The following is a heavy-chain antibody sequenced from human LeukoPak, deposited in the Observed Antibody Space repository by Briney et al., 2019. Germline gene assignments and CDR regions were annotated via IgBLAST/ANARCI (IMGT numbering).Heavy chain of an antibody. V-gene: IGHV4-61*01. D-gene: IGHD6-13*01. J-gene: IGHJ4*02. CDR3: ARLGIAAGYNY. CDR1: GGSVSSGSYY. Sequence: PSETLSLTCTVSGGSVSSGSYYWSWIRQPPGKGLEWIGYIYYSGSTNYNPSLKSRVTISVDTSKNQFSLKLSSVTAADTAVYYCARLGIAAGYNYWGQGTLVTVSS. CDR2: IYYSGST.